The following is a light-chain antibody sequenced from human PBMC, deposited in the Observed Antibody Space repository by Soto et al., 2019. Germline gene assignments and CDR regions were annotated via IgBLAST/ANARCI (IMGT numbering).Light chain of an antibody. J-gene: IGLJ1*01. Sequence: QSALTQPASVSGSPGQSITISCTGTSSDVGGYNYVSWYQQYPGKAPKLMIYEVFNRPSGGSNRFSGSKSGKTASLTISGLQAEDEADYYCSSYTSSSSPYVFGTGTKLTVL. CDR3: SSYTSSSSPYV. V-gene: IGLV2-14*01. CDR2: EVF. CDR1: SSDVGGYNY.